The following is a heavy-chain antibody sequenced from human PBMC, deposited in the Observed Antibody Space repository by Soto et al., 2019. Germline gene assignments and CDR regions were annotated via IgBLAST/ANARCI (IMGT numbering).Heavy chain of an antibody. CDR3: ARENYYGSGTYFRLDV. D-gene: IGHD3-10*01. CDR1: GDSIGTYY. V-gene: IGHV4-59*01. CDR2: LYDSGST. J-gene: IGHJ6*02. Sequence: ASETLSLTCTVSGDSIGTYYWSWIRQPPGKGLEWIGYLYDSGSTHYNPSLKSRVTISVDTSKNQFSLKLTSVTAADTAVYYCARENYYGSGTYFRLDVWGQGTRVTVSS.